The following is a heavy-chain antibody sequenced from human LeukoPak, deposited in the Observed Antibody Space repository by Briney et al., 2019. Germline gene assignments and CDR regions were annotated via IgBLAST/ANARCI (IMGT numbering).Heavy chain of an antibody. V-gene: IGHV3-9*01. Sequence: GGSLRLSCAASGFTFDDYAMHWVRQAPGKGLEWVSGISWNSGSIGYADSVKGRFTISRDNSKNTLYLQMNSLRAEDTAVYYCARALQWLADYWGQGTLVTVSS. J-gene: IGHJ4*02. D-gene: IGHD6-19*01. CDR2: ISWNSGSI. CDR1: GFTFDDYA. CDR3: ARALQWLADY.